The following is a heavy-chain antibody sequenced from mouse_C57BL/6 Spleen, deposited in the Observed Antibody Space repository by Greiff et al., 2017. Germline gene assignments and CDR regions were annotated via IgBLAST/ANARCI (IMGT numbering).Heavy chain of an antibody. CDR2: IDPSDSYT. Sequence: QVQLQQPGAELVKPGASVKLSCKASGYTFTSYWMQWVKQRPGQGLEWIGEIDPSDSYTNYNQKFKGKATLTVDTSSSTAYMQLSSLTSEDSAVYYCARSYDSPEGFEVWGTGTTRTVSS. CDR1: GYTFTSYW. V-gene: IGHV1-50*01. CDR3: ARSYDSPEGFEV. J-gene: IGHJ1*03. D-gene: IGHD2-4*01.